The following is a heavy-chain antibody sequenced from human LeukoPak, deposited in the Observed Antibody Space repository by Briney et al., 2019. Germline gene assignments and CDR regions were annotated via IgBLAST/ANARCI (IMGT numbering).Heavy chain of an antibody. CDR3: ARLRSADDAFDI. CDR1: GYSFTSYW. CDR2: IYPGDSDT. J-gene: IGHJ3*02. V-gene: IGHV5-51*01. Sequence: GESLKISCKGSGYSFTSYWIGWVRQMPGKGVEWIGIIYPGDSDTRYSPSFPGQVTISADQSISTAYLQWSSLKVSDTAMYYCARLRSADDAFDIGGQGTMVTVSS.